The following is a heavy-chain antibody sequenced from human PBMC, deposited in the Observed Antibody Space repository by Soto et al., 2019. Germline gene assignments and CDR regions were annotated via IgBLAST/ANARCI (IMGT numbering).Heavy chain of an antibody. CDR1: GGSISSGGYY. CDR2: IYYSGST. J-gene: IGHJ4*02. V-gene: IGHV4-31*11. CDR3: AVYSGSYSYFDY. Sequence: TLSLTCAVSGGSISSGGYYWSWIRQHPGKGLEWIGYIYYSGSTYYNPSLKSRVTISVDTSKNQFSLKLSSVTAADTAVYYCAVYSGSYSYFDYWGQGNLVTVSS. D-gene: IGHD1-26*01.